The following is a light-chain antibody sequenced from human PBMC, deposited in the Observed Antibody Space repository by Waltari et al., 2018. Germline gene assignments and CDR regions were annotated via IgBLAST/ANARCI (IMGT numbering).Light chain of an antibody. V-gene: IGLV2-23*02. Sequence: QSALTQPASVSGSPGQAITVSCIGPSNDIGSYNFVSWFQQHPGRAPTLMIYDVSVRPLWVSNRFSGSKSGNTASLAISGLQAEDEADYYCFSYAGSNSFAFGGGTRVTVL. CDR3: FSYAGSNSFA. J-gene: IGLJ2*01. CDR1: SNDIGSYNF. CDR2: DVS.